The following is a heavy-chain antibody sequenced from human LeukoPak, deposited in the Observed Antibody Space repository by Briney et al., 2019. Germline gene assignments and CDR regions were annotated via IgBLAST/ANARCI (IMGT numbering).Heavy chain of an antibody. D-gene: IGHD3-22*01. J-gene: IGHJ4*02. V-gene: IGHV3-30-3*01. CDR3: ARVYPFFSSAYGRTGCLDN. CDR1: GFTFSSYA. Sequence: GGSLRLSCAASGFTFSSYAMHWVRQAPGKGLEWVAVISYDGSNKYYADSVKGRHTISRDNAKNSLYLQMNSLRVEDTAVYYCARVYPFFSSAYGRTGCLDNWGQGTLVTVSS. CDR2: ISYDGSNK.